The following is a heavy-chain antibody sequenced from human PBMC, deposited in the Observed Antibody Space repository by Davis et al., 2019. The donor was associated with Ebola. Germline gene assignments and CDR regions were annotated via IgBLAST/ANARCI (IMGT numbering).Heavy chain of an antibody. Sequence: GASLKISCAASGFTFSNYAMHWVRQTPDKGLEWVARVSDDGRRQKYADSIKGRFPISRDNSGNTVYLQMNSLREEDTAVFYCARDRANILGFDFWGRGALVTVSS. V-gene: IGHV3-30*04. CDR2: VSDDGRRQ. CDR3: ARDRANILGFDF. J-gene: IGHJ4*02. CDR1: GFTFSNYA. D-gene: IGHD1-26*01.